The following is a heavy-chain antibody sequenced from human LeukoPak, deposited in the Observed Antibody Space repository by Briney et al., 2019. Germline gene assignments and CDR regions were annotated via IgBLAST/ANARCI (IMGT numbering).Heavy chain of an antibody. CDR3: ARGSSSGWYGGAFDI. V-gene: IGHV3-48*04. J-gene: IGHJ3*02. CDR1: GFTLSSYT. Sequence: GGSLRLSCAAFGFTLSSYTMNWVRQAPGKGLEWVSYISRSSSTIYYADSVKGRFTISRDNAKNSLYLQMNSLRAEDTAVYYCARGSSSGWYGGAFDIWGQGTMVTVSS. D-gene: IGHD6-19*01. CDR2: ISRSSSTI.